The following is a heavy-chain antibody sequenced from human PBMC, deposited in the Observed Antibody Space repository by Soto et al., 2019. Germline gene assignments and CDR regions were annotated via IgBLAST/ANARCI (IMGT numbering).Heavy chain of an antibody. CDR2: ISYDGSNK. V-gene: IGHV3-30*18. D-gene: IGHD5-18*01. CDR1: GFTFSSYG. CDR3: AKEMTAMASPSSLSDFDY. J-gene: IGHJ4*02. Sequence: PGGSLRLSCAASGFTFSSYGMHWVRQAPGKGLEWVAVISYDGSNKYYADSVKGRFTISRDNSKNTLYLQMNSLRAEDTAVYYCAKEMTAMASPSSLSDFDYWGQGTLVTVSS.